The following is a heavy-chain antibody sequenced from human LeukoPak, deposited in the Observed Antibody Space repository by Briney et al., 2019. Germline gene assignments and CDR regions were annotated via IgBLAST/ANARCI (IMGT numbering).Heavy chain of an antibody. CDR3: ANVDYFGGRGL. J-gene: IGHJ4*02. D-gene: IGHD3-10*01. V-gene: IGHV3-48*03. CDR1: GFTFSSYE. CDR2: ISSSGSTI. Sequence: GGSLRLSCAASGFTFSSYEMNWVRQAPGKGLEWVSYISSSGSTIYYADSVKGRFTISRDNSKNTVYLQMNSLRAEDTAIYYCANVDYFGGRGLWGQGTLVTVSS.